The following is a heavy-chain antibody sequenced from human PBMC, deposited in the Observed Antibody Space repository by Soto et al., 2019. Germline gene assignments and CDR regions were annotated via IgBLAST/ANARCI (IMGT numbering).Heavy chain of an antibody. Sequence: GGSLRLSCVASEVTFASYDMDWVRQAPGKGLEWVSLISSGGGGANYADSVKGRFTLPRDNSKNTLYLQMNSLRAEDTAIYHCVKEGRGWNSRGSFYLWGRGTMVTVSS. CDR3: VKEGRGWNSRGSFYL. V-gene: IGHV3-23*01. CDR2: ISSGGGGA. CDR1: EVTFASYD. D-gene: IGHD6-19*01. J-gene: IGHJ3*01.